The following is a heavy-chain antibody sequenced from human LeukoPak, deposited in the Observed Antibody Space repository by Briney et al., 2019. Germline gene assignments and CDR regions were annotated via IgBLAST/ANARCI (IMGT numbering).Heavy chain of an antibody. J-gene: IGHJ5*02. Sequence: SETLSLTCNVSGVSITSGNDYWGWIRQPRGKGLEWIANIYTGGSTYYNPALQNRAAISIDTSKDQFFLRLTSLTAADTAVYYCARSRGVPRWFGPWGQGILVTVSS. V-gene: IGHV4-39*07. CDR2: IYTGGST. D-gene: IGHD3-10*01. CDR1: GVSITSGNDY. CDR3: ARSRGVPRWFGP.